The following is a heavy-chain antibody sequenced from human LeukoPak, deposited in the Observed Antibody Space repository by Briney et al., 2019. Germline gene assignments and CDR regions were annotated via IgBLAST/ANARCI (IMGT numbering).Heavy chain of an antibody. V-gene: IGHV4-34*01. D-gene: IGHD3/OR15-3a*01. CDR1: GGSFSGHY. CDR3: ARGERYGFFDY. Sequence: SETLSLTCAVYGGSFSGHYWSWIRQPPGKGLEWIGEINHSGSTNYNPSLKSRVTISVDTSKNQFSLKLSSVIAADTAVYYCARGERYGFFDYWGQGTLVTASS. CDR2: INHSGST. J-gene: IGHJ4*02.